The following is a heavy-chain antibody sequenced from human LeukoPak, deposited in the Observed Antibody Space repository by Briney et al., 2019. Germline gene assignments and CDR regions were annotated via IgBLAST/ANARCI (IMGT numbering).Heavy chain of an antibody. Sequence: SETLSLNWPASGVSLRSHHRSWIRQPPAKGLEWIGYIYYSGSTNYNPSLKSRVTISVDTSKNQFSLKLSSVTAADTAVYYCARGGWPNFDYWGQGTLVTVSS. D-gene: IGHD2-15*01. V-gene: IGHV4-59*11. CDR3: ARGGWPNFDY. CDR2: IYYSGST. CDR1: GVSLRSHH. J-gene: IGHJ4*02.